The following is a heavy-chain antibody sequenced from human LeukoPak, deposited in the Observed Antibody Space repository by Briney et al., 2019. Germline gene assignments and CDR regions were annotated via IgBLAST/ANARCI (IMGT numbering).Heavy chain of an antibody. CDR3: ARDHGVSSGLGLDY. V-gene: IGHV4-59*01. D-gene: IGHD6-19*01. CDR1: GFTFSTYT. CDR2: IYYSGST. J-gene: IGHJ4*02. Sequence: GSLRLSCAASGFTFSTYTMNWVRQAPGKGLEWIGYIYYSGSTNYNPSLKSRVTISVDTSKNQFSLKLSSVTAADTAVYYCARDHGVSSGLGLDYWGQGTLVTVSS.